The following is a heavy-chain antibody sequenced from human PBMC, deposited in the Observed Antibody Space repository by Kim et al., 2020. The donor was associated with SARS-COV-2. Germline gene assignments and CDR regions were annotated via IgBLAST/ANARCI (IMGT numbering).Heavy chain of an antibody. J-gene: IGHJ5*02. CDR3: ATVTPSSACSSTSCYGNGFLNWFDP. CDR2: FDPEDGET. V-gene: IGHV1-24*01. CDR1: GYTLTELS. D-gene: IGHD2-2*01. Sequence: ASVKVSCKVSGYTLTELSMHWVRQAPGKGLEWMGGFDPEDGETIYAQKFQGRVTMTEDTSTDTAYMELSSLRSEDTAVYYCATVTPSSACSSTSCYGNGFLNWFDPWGQGTLVTVSS.